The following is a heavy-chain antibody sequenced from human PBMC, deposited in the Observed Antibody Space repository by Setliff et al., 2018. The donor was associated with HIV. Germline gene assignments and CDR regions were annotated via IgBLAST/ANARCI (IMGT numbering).Heavy chain of an antibody. D-gene: IGHD1-26*01. Sequence: ASVKVSCKASGYTFTTYGVNWVRQAPGQGLEWMGWINSYNGNTKFAQKFQGRVTMTTDTSTTTAYMELSSLRSEDTAVYYCATDSNFGGIVTPWDYWGQGTQVTVSS. CDR2: INSYNGNT. CDR3: ATDSNFGGIVTPWDY. J-gene: IGHJ4*02. CDR1: GYTFTTYG. V-gene: IGHV1-18*04.